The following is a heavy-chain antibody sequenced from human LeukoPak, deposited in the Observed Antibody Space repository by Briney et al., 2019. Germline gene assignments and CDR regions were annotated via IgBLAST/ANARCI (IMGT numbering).Heavy chain of an antibody. Sequence: MASETLSLTCTVSGGSISSYYWSWIRQPPGKGLEWIGYIYYSGSTNYNPSLKSRVTISVDTSKNQFSLKLSSVTAADTAVYYCAKDRAGGGQGFGSGPNRDDYWGQGTLVTVSS. J-gene: IGHJ4*02. D-gene: IGHD2-15*01. CDR2: IYYSGST. CDR1: GGSISSYY. CDR3: AKDRAGGGQGFGSGPNRDDY. V-gene: IGHV4-59*01.